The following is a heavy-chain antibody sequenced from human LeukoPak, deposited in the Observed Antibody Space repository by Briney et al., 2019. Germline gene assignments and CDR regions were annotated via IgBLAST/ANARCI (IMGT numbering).Heavy chain of an antibody. V-gene: IGHV4-61*08. Sequence: SETLSLTCTVSGGSISSGGYYWSWVRQHPGKGLEWIGYIYYSGSTNYNPSLKSRVTISVDTSKNQFSLKLSSVTAADTAVYYCARDKGGSGWYREFDYWGQGTLVTVSS. D-gene: IGHD6-19*01. CDR3: ARDKGGSGWYREFDY. J-gene: IGHJ4*02. CDR1: GGSISSGGYY. CDR2: IYYSGST.